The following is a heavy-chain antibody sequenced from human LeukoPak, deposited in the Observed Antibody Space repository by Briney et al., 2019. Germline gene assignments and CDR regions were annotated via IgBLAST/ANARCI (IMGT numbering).Heavy chain of an antibody. CDR1: GYTFTGFY. D-gene: IGHD3-10*01. Sequence: ASVKVSCKTSGYTFTGFYVHWVRQAPGQGLEWMGWINPNTEGTNSAQKLQGRVTMTTDTSISTAYMDLRRLTSDDTAVYFCAREGDFNGSGRGDSWGQGTLVTVSS. CDR3: AREGDFNGSGRGDS. CDR2: INPNTEGT. V-gene: IGHV1-2*02. J-gene: IGHJ4*02.